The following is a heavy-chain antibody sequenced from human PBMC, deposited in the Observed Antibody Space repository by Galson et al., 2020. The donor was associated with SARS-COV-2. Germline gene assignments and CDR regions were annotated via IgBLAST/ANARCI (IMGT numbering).Heavy chain of an antibody. CDR1: GYSFTGYY. CDR3: ARDRHQLLYRANNWFDP. J-gene: IGHJ5*02. V-gene: IGHV1-2*02. D-gene: IGHD2-2*02. CDR2: INPKSGGT. Sequence: ASVKVSCKASGYSFTGYYIHWVRQAPGQGLEWMGWINPKSGGTNYAEKFQGRVTMTRDTSINTVYMELNRLTFDDTAVYYCARDRHQLLYRANNWFDPWGQGTLVTVTS.